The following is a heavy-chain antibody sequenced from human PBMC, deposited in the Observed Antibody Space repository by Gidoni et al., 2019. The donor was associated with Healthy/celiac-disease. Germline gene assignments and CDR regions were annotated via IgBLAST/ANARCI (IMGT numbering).Heavy chain of an antibody. CDR1: GGTFSSLA. D-gene: IGHD2-2*01. J-gene: IGHJ3*02. CDR3: ARVGDVVLVPAADPDDAFDI. Sequence: QVQLVQSGVEVKKPGSSVKVSCKASGGTFSSLAISWVRQAPGQGLEWMGGIIPIFGTANYTQKFQGRVTITADESTSTAYMELSSLRSEDAAVYYCARVGDVVLVPAADPDDAFDIWGQGTMVTVSS. V-gene: IGHV1-69*01. CDR2: IIPIFGTA.